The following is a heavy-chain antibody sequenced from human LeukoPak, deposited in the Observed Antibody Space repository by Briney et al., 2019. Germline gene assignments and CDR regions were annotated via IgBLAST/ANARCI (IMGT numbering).Heavy chain of an antibody. CDR2: IDAGNGRT. CDR1: GYDFTKYA. D-gene: IGHD3-10*01. J-gene: IGHJ3*02. CDR3: ATDLRGSSAFDI. Sequence: ASVKVSCKASGYDFTKYAVQWVRQAPGQRLEWMGWIDAGNGRTKYSQDFQGRVTITRDTSASIAYMELSSLRSDDMAVYYCATDLRGSSAFDIWGQGTMVTVSS. V-gene: IGHV1-3*03.